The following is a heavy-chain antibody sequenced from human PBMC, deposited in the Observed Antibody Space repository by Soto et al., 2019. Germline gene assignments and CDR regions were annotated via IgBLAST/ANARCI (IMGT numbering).Heavy chain of an antibody. J-gene: IGHJ5*02. CDR2: FDPEDGET. V-gene: IGHV1-24*01. CDR3: ATVEWYYYGSGSYSRFDP. CDR1: GYTLTELS. D-gene: IGHD3-10*01. Sequence: ASVKVSCKVSGYTLTELSMHWLRQAPGKGLEWMGGFDPEDGETIYAQKFQGRVTMTEDTSTDTAYMELSSLRSEDTAVYYCATVEWYYYGSGSYSRFDPWGQGTLVTVSS.